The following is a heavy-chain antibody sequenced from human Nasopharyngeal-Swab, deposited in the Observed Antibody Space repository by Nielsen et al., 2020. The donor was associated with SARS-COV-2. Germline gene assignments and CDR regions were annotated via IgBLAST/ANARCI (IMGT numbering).Heavy chain of an antibody. CDR1: GFTFDDYA. CDR2: IWYDGSNK. CDR3: ARDRAINWNDGYTDY. V-gene: IGHV3-33*08. Sequence: GGSLRLSCAASGFTFDDYAMHWARQAPGKGLEWVAVIWYDGSNKYYADSVKGRFTISRDNSKNTLYLQMNSLRAEDTAVYYCARDRAINWNDGYTDYWGQGTLVTVSS. J-gene: IGHJ4*02. D-gene: IGHD1-20*01.